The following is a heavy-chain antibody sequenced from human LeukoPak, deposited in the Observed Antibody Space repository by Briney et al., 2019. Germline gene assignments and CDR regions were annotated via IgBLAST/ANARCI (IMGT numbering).Heavy chain of an antibody. V-gene: IGHV3-74*01. J-gene: IGHJ4*02. CDR1: GFTFNNYW. CDR3: AKHRFDYLSPIDY. Sequence: GGSLRLSCAASGFTFNNYWMHWVRQPPGKGLLWVSRINTDGSTTNYADSAKGRFTISRDNSRNTLYLQMNSLRAEDTVVYYCAKHRFDYLSPIDYWGQGTLVTVSS. CDR2: INTDGSTT. D-gene: IGHD3-9*01.